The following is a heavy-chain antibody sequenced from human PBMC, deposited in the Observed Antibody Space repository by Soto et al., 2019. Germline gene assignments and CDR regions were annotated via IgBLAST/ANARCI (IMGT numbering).Heavy chain of an antibody. V-gene: IGHV3-74*01. D-gene: IGHD6-19*01. CDR2: VNSDDSST. CDR1: GFMFSSYW. J-gene: IGHJ5*01. Sequence: EVQLVESGGGLVQPGGSLRLSCAASGFMFSSYWMHWVRQAPGKGLVWVSRVNSDDSSTTYADSVRGRFTISRDNAKNTLYLQMNSLTVEDTAVYYCARAAVAGTNFFDSWGQGTLVTVSS. CDR3: ARAAVAGTNFFDS.